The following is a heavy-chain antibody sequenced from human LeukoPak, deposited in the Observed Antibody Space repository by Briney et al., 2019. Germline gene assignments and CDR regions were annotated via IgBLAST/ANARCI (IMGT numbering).Heavy chain of an antibody. D-gene: IGHD6-13*01. CDR2: IQYDGSKK. CDR1: GFTFSSNG. Sequence: PGGSLRLSCVASGFTFSSNGMHWVRQAPGKGLEWVTFIQYDGSKKYYADSVKGRFTISRDNSKNTLYLEMNSLRAEDTAVYYCVSSSPTFDYWGQGTLVTVSS. V-gene: IGHV3-30*02. J-gene: IGHJ4*02. CDR3: VSSSPTFDY.